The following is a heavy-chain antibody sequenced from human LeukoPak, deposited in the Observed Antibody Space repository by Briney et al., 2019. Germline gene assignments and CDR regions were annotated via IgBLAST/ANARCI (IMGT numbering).Heavy chain of an antibody. CDR2: IHDTGST. V-gene: IGHV4-30-2*01. D-gene: IGHD7-27*01. CDR1: RGSFSSGAYA. J-gene: IGHJ4*02. Sequence: SQTLSLTCAVSRGSFSSGAYAWTWIRQPPGKGLEWIGYIHDTGSTYYKPSLKSRLTMSVDRSKNHFSLQLTSVTAADTAVYFCARGTNAATGEFDYWGQGILVTVSS. CDR3: ARGTNAATGEFDY.